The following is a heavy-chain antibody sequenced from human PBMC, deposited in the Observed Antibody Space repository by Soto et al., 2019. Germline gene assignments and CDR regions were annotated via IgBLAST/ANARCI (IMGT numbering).Heavy chain of an antibody. V-gene: IGHV4-59*08. CDR3: ARHAEWLVESTGYFDY. CDR1: GDFISSYY. J-gene: IGHJ4*02. CDR2: IFYTGST. D-gene: IGHD2-8*02. Sequence: PSETLSLTCTVSGDFISSYYWSWIRQPPGKELEWIGYIFYTGSTNYNPSLKSRVTISVDMSKNQFSLKMNSVTAADTAVYYCARHAEWLVESTGYFDYWGQGTLVTVSS.